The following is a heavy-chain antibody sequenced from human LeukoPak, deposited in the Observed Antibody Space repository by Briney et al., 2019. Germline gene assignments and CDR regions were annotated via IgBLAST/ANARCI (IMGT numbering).Heavy chain of an antibody. CDR1: GYSFTTYY. CDR2: IDPSDSYT. CDR3: TRWVDSSAYL. D-gene: IGHD3-22*01. J-gene: IGHJ1*01. Sequence: GESLKISLKGSGYSFTTYYINWVRQMPGKGLEWMGRIDPSDSYTNYSPSFQGHVTISADKSISTAYLQWRSLKASDTAMYYCTRWVDSSAYLWGQGTLVTVSS. V-gene: IGHV5-10-1*01.